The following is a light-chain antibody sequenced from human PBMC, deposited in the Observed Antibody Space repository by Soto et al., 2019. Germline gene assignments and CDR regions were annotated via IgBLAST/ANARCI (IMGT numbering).Light chain of an antibody. CDR1: QSVSSSY. J-gene: IGKJ1*01. V-gene: IGKV3-20*01. CDR2: GAS. CDR3: QQYGSSRT. Sequence: EIVFTQSSGTLSFSPREKDTLSCRASQSVSSSYLAWYQQKPGQAPRLLIYGASSRATGIPDRFSGSGSGTDFTLTISRLEPEDFAVYYCQQYGSSRTFGQGTKVDIK.